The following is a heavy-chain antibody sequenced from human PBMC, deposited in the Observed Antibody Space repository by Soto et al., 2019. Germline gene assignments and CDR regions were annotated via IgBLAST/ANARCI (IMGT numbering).Heavy chain of an antibody. Sequence: ASVKVSCKASGYTFTSYGISWVRQAPGQGLEWMGWISAYNGNTNYAQKLQGRVTMTTDTSTSTAYMELRSLRSDDTAVYYCARDPTPVGVLMVYAISGWFDPWGQGTLVTVSS. CDR3: ARDPTPVGVLMVYAISGWFDP. CDR2: ISAYNGNT. CDR1: GYTFTSYG. V-gene: IGHV1-18*01. D-gene: IGHD2-8*01. J-gene: IGHJ5*02.